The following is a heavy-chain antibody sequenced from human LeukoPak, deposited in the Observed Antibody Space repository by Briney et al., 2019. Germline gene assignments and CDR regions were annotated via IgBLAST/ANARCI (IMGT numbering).Heavy chain of an antibody. V-gene: IGHV1-46*01. Sequence: ASVKVSCKASGYTFTSYYMHWVRQAPGQGLEWMGIINPSGGSTSYAQKFQGRVTMTRDTSTSTVYMELSSLRSEDTGVYYCARDPAYDSRIYYFDYWGQGTLVTVSS. CDR3: ARDPAYDSRIYYFDY. CDR2: INPSGGST. CDR1: GYTFTSYY. J-gene: IGHJ4*02. D-gene: IGHD3-22*01.